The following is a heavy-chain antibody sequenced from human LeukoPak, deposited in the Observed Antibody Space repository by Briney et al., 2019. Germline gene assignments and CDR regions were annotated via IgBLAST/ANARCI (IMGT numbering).Heavy chain of an antibody. V-gene: IGHV3-15*01. D-gene: IGHD2-2*02. CDR2: IKSKTDGGTT. Sequence: GGSLRLSCAASGFTFSSYSMNWVRQAPGKGLEWVGRIKSKTDGGTTDYAAPVKGRFTISRDDSKNTLYLQMNSLKTEDTAVYYCTTDPPYCSSTSCYTYYYYMDVWGKGTTVTVSS. CDR1: GFTFSSYS. J-gene: IGHJ6*03. CDR3: TTDPPYCSSTSCYTYYYYMDV.